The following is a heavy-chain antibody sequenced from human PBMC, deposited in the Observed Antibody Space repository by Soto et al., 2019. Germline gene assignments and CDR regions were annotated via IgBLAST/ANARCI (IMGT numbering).Heavy chain of an antibody. D-gene: IGHD3-9*01. CDR2: IYYIGST. J-gene: IGHJ6*02. V-gene: IGHV4-30-4*01. Sequence: SEPLCLTCTVSGGSIISGDYYWSWIRQPPGNGLEWIGYIYYIGSTYYNPSLKSRVTISVDTSKNQFSLKLSSVTAADTAVYYCAGKNLRYFDQRGSYGMDVWGQGNTVTVSS. CDR1: GGSIISGDYY. CDR3: AGKNLRYFDQRGSYGMDV.